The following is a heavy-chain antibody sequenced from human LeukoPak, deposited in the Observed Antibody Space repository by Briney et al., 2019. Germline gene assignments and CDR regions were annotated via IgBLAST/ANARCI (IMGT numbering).Heavy chain of an antibody. D-gene: IGHD6-13*01. CDR2: IDYSGGSS. CDR3: ARGGPAAGRFDY. CDR1: GFTLSSYE. J-gene: IGHJ4*02. Sequence: QSGGSLRLSCTVSGFTLSSYERSWIRQAPGKGLEWVSSIDYSGGSSYYADSVKGRFTISGDNSKNTLYLQMTSLRAEDTAVYYCARGGPAAGRFDYWGQGTLVTVSS. V-gene: IGHV3-66*01.